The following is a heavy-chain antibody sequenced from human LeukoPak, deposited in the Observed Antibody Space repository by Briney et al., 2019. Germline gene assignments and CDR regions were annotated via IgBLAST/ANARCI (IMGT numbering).Heavy chain of an antibody. J-gene: IGHJ4*02. CDR2: ISYNGST. D-gene: IGHD3-10*01. CDR3: ARDSYYGSASSHLDY. Sequence: SETLSLTCTVSGDSISNHYWSWIRQSPGMGLEWIGYISYNGSTSYNPSLRSRVTIPGDTSKNHFSLKLSSVTAADTALYYCARDSYYGSASSHLDYWGQGTLDTVSS. CDR1: GDSISNHY. V-gene: IGHV4-59*11.